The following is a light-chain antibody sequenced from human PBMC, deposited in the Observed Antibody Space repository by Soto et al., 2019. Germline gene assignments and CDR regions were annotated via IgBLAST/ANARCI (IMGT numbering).Light chain of an antibody. CDR3: QQRSNWPFT. J-gene: IGKJ3*01. CDR2: DTS. CDR1: QGIRNY. V-gene: IGKV3-11*01. Sequence: LTQAPSSLSASVGDRVTITCRASQGIRNYLAWYQQKPGQAPRLLIYDTSNRATGIPARFSGSGSGTDFTLTISGLQPDDFAVYFCQQRSNWPFTFGPGTTVDFK.